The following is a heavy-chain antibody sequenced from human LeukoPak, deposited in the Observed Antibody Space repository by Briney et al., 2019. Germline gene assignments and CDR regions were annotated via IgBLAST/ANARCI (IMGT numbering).Heavy chain of an antibody. CDR3: ARGYYDSSFDY. V-gene: IGHV4-59*01. D-gene: IGHD3-22*01. Sequence: SETLSLTCTVSGGSISSYYWSWIRQPPGKGLEWIGYIYYSGSTNYNPSLKSRVTISVDTSKNQFSLKLSSVTAADTAVYYCARGYYDSSFDYWGQGTLVTVS. J-gene: IGHJ4*02. CDR1: GGSISSYY. CDR2: IYYSGST.